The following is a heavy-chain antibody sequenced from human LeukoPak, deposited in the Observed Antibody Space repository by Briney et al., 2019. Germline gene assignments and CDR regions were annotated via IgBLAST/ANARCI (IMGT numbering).Heavy chain of an antibody. CDR1: GGSFSGYY. J-gene: IGHJ4*02. CDR2: INHSGST. Sequence: SETLSLTCAVYGGSFSGYYWSWIRQPPGKGLEWNGEINHSGSTNYNPSLKSRVTISVDTSKNQFSLKLSTVTAADTAVYYCASYYYDSSGKTFDYWGQGTLVTVSS. CDR3: ASYYYDSSGKTFDY. V-gene: IGHV4-34*01. D-gene: IGHD3-22*01.